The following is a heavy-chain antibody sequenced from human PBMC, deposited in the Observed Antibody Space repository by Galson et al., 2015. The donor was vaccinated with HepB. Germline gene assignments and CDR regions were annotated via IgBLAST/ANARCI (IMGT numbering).Heavy chain of an antibody. D-gene: IGHD3-16*01. CDR3: AVRGGS. CDR2: IKSDGSDT. Sequence: ALRLSWAGSGFSFSDYRLYWARQSPGTGVEWVSRIKSDGSDTNYAESEKGRVTIPRDNGKNTLFLQLNSLRGEDTTVYYCAVRGGSWGQGTLVTVSS. J-gene: IGHJ4*02. V-gene: IGHV3-74*01. CDR1: GFSFSDYR.